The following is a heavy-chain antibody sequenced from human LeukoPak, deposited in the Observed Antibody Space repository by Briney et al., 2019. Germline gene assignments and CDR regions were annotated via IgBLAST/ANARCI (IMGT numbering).Heavy chain of an antibody. V-gene: IGHV4-39*07. D-gene: IGHD5-18*01. Sequence: SETLSLTCTVSGGSISSSSYYWGWIRQPPGKGLEWIGSIYYSGSTYYNPSLKSRVTISVDTFKNQFSLKLSSVTAADTAVYYCARVTDTAMVHDYWGQGTLVTVSS. CDR3: ARVTDTAMVHDY. J-gene: IGHJ4*02. CDR1: GGSISSSSYY. CDR2: IYYSGST.